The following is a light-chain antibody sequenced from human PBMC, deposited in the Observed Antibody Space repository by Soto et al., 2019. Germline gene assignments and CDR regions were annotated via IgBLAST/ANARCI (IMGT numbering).Light chain of an antibody. CDR1: QSVSTK. CDR2: GAS. J-gene: IGKJ4*01. CDR3: QQYDNWPPLT. Sequence: EIVMTQSPATQSVSPGERATLSCRASQSVSTKLAWYQQKPGQAPRLLIYGASTRATGVPARFSGSGSATEFTLTISSLQSEDFAVYYCQQYDNWPPLTFGGGTKVEIK. V-gene: IGKV3-15*01.